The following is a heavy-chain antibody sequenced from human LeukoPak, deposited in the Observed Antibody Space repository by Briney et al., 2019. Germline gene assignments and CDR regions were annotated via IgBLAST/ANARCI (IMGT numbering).Heavy chain of an antibody. CDR2: MNPNSGNT. Sequence: ASVKVSCKASGYTFTSYNINWVRQATGQGLEWMGWMNPNSGNTGYAQKFQGRVTMTRNTSISTAYMELSSLRSEDTAVYYCARELGNRPRTGTSFDYWGQGTLVTVSS. CDR3: ARELGNRPRTGTSFDY. D-gene: IGHD1/OR15-1a*01. J-gene: IGHJ4*02. CDR1: GYTFTSYN. V-gene: IGHV1-8*01.